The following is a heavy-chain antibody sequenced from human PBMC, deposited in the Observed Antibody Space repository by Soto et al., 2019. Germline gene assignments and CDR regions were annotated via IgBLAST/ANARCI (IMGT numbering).Heavy chain of an antibody. CDR1: GFTFSSYA. J-gene: IGHJ4*02. V-gene: IGHV3-23*01. Sequence: EVQLLESGGGLVQPGGSLRLSCAASGFTFSSYAMSWVRQAPGKGLEWVSVISSRGGSTYYADSVKGRFTISRDNSKNTLYLQMNSRRAEDTAVDYCAKDLPDPGYYWGQGTLVTVSS. CDR2: ISSRGGST. CDR3: AKDLPDPGYY.